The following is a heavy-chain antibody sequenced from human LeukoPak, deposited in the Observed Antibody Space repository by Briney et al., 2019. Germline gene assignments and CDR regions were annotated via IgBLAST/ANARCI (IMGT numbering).Heavy chain of an antibody. J-gene: IGHJ3*01. CDR2: IYPDDSDT. CDR3: ARPNITSYYDSRGYDAFDV. Sequence: GESLKISCNGSGYXFNAYWISWVRQMPGKGLEWMGIIYPDDSDTRYSPSFQGQVTISADKSVSIAYLQWSSLKASDTAMYYCARPNITSYYDSRGYDAFDVWGQGIMVIVSS. D-gene: IGHD3-22*01. V-gene: IGHV5-51*01. CDR1: GYXFNAYW.